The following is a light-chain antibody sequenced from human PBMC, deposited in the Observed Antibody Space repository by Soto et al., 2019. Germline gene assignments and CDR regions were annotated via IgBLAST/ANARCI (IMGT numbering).Light chain of an antibody. CDR3: QQYNSYWWT. J-gene: IGKJ1*01. CDR2: AAS. V-gene: IGKV1-5*01. Sequence: DIQMTQSPSSLSASVGDRVTITCRASQSISTYLNWYQQKPGKAPRLLIYAASSLQGGVPSRFSGSGSGTESTLTISSLQPDDFATYSCQQYNSYWWTFGQGTKVDIK. CDR1: QSISTY.